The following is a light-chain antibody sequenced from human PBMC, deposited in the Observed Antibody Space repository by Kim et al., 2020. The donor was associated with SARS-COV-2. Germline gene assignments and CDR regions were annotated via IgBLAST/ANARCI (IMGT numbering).Light chain of an antibody. CDR3: QQYNSKSAIT. CDR1: QSISSW. V-gene: IGKV1-5*01. J-gene: IGKJ5*01. Sequence: DIQMTQSPSTLSASVGDRVTITCRVSQSISSWLAWYQQKPGKAPKILIYDASSLERGVPSRFSGSGSGTEFTLTISSLQPDDFATYDSQQYNSKSAITFGQGTRREIK. CDR2: DAS.